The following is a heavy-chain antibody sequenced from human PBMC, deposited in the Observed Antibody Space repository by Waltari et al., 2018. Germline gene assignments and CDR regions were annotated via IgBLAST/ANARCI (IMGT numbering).Heavy chain of an antibody. CDR1: GGSFSGYY. D-gene: IGHD6-19*01. V-gene: IGHV4-34*01. J-gene: IGHJ4*02. Sequence: QVQLQQWGAGLLKPSETLSLTCAVYGGSFSGYYWSWIRQPPGKGLEWLGEINHSGSTNYNPSLKSRVTISGDTSKNQFSLKLSSVTAADTAVYYCARGSSGWHKYWGQGTLVTVSS. CDR3: ARGSSGWHKY. CDR2: INHSGST.